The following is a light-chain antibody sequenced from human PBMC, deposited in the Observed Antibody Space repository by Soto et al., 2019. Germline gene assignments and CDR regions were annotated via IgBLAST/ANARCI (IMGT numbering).Light chain of an antibody. CDR2: WAS. CDR1: QSVLFSSNNKNY. Sequence: DIVMTQSPDSLAVSLGERATINCKSSQSVLFSSNNKNYLHWYQQRPGQPPKQLIYWASTRESGVPDRFSGSGSGTDFTLTISSLQAEDVAVYYCQQSYSTPLTFGQGTKVEIK. CDR3: QQSYSTPLT. J-gene: IGKJ1*01. V-gene: IGKV4-1*01.